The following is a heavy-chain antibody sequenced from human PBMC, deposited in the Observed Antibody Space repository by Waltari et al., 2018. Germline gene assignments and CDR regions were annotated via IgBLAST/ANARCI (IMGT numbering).Heavy chain of an antibody. CDR1: GGSISSYY. CDR2: IYYSGST. Sequence: QVQLQESGPGLVKPSETLSLTCTVSGGSISSYYWSWIRQPPGKGLEWIGYIYYSGSTNYNPSLKSRVTISVDTSKNQFSLKLSSVTAADTAVYYCASGYGAFVIWGQGTMVTVSS. J-gene: IGHJ3*02. D-gene: IGHD3-22*01. V-gene: IGHV4-59*01. CDR3: ASGYGAFVI.